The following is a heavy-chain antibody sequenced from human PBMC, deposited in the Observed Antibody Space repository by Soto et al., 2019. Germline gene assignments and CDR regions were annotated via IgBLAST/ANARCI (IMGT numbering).Heavy chain of an antibody. CDR3: ARSCSGGSCYGIDY. CDR2: ICYSGST. V-gene: IGHV4-31*03. J-gene: IGHJ4*02. D-gene: IGHD2-15*01. CDR1: GGSISSGGYY. Sequence: QVQLQESGPGLVKPSQTLSLTCTVSGGSISSGGYYWSWIRQHPGKGLEWIGYICYSGSTYYNPSLKSRVTISVDTSKNQFSLKLSSVTAADTAVYYCARSCSGGSCYGIDYWGQGTLVTVSS.